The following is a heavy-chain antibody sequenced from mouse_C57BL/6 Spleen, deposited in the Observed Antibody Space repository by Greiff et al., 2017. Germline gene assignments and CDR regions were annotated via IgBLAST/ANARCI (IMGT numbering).Heavy chain of an antibody. CDR3: ARYHITTVVAKNY. D-gene: IGHD1-1*01. CDR2: IDPSDSYT. J-gene: IGHJ2*01. Sequence: QVQLKQPGAELVRPGTSVKLSCKASGYTFTSYWMHWVKQRPGQGLEWIGVIDPSDSYTNYNQKFKGKATLTVDTSSSTAYMQLSSLTSEDSAVYYCARYHITTVVAKNYWGQGTTLTVSS. CDR1: GYTFTSYW. V-gene: IGHV1-59*01.